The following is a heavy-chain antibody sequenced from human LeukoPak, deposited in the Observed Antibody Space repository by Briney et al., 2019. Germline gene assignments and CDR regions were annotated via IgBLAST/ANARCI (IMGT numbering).Heavy chain of an antibody. CDR2: VYYSGVT. Sequence: SQTLSLTCTVSGGSISSGDYYWSWIRQPPGKGLEWIGYVYYSGVTNYSPSLRSRVTISVDTSKKQFSLKLTSVTAADTAVYYCARDVPMTTRAFDIWGQGTMVTVSS. V-gene: IGHV4-61*08. J-gene: IGHJ3*02. CDR1: GGSISSGDYY. D-gene: IGHD1-1*01. CDR3: ARDVPMTTRAFDI.